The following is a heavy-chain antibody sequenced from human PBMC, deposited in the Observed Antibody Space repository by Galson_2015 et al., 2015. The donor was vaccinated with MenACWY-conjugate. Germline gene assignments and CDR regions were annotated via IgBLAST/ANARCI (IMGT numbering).Heavy chain of an antibody. Sequence: SVKVSCTASGYTFTSYYLHWVRQAPGRGLEWMGILYPHGGNTWYAQKFQDRISMATDTSTSTFYMQLSSLRSEDTAVYYCARENNFGADCWGQGTLVTVSS. V-gene: IGHV1-46*01. CDR1: GYTFTSYY. D-gene: IGHD3-10*01. CDR3: ARENNFGADC. J-gene: IGHJ4*02. CDR2: LYPHGGNT.